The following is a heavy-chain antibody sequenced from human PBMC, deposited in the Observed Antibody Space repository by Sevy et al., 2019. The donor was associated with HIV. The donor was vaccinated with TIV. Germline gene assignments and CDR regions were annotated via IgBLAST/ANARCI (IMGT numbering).Heavy chain of an antibody. Sequence: GGSLRLSCVASGFTFSSYEMNWVRQAPGKGLEWVSYISNSGTSMYYSDSVKGRLTISRDNARNSLYLQMNSLIAEDTAVYYCARDLPPSATTVAHFDCWGQGTLVTVSS. CDR3: ARDLPPSATTVAHFDC. J-gene: IGHJ4*02. CDR2: ISNSGTSM. CDR1: GFTFSSYE. V-gene: IGHV3-48*03. D-gene: IGHD4-17*01.